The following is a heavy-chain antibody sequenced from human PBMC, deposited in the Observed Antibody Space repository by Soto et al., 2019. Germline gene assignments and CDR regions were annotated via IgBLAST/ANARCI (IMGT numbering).Heavy chain of an antibody. J-gene: IGHJ5*02. CDR1: GFTFSSYA. CDR3: AKDQGEVLRFLEWLRDNWFDP. V-gene: IGHV3-23*01. D-gene: IGHD3-3*01. Sequence: PGGSLRLSCAASGFTFSSYAMSWVRQAPGKXLEWVSAISGSGGSTYYADSVKGRFTISRDNSKNTLYLQMNSLRAEDTAVYYCAKDQGEVLRFLEWLRDNWFDPWGQGTLVTVSS. CDR2: ISGSGGST.